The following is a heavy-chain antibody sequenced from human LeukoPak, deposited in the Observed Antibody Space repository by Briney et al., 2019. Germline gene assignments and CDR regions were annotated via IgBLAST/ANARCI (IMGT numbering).Heavy chain of an antibody. CDR1: GGSFRSYY. Sequence: SETLSLTCAVYGGSFRSYYWSWIRQPPGKGLEWIGEINHSGSTNYNPSLKSRVTISVDTSKNQFSLKLSSVTAADTAVYYCARGRGSGWYGSWSNSGVFDYWGQGTLVTVSS. CDR3: ARGRGSGWYGSWSNSGVFDY. CDR2: INHSGST. D-gene: IGHD6-19*01. J-gene: IGHJ4*02. V-gene: IGHV4-34*01.